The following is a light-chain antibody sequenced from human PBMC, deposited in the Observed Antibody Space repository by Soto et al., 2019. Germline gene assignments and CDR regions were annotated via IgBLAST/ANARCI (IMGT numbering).Light chain of an antibody. CDR1: TSNFGSNS. V-gene: IGLV1-44*01. CDR2: GNN. Sequence: QAVVTQSPSASGTPGQRVTISCSGSTSNFGSNSVNWYQQLPGTAPKVVIYGNNQRPSGVPDRFSGSKSGTSASLAISGLQSDDEADYYCAAWDDSVKGVLFGGGTKVTVL. CDR3: AAWDDSVKGVL. J-gene: IGLJ2*01.